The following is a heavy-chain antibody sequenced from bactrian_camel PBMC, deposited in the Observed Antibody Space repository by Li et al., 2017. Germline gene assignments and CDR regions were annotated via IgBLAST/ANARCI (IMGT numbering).Heavy chain of an antibody. J-gene: IGHJ6*01. Sequence: DVQLVESGGGSVQAGGSLRLSCTASGYTYSGYDMNWYRQAPGKEREAVSAIDSDGTTSYADSVKGRFTISQDNAVNAKVTVYLQMNSLKPEDTAVYYCVNDDWGWSFGSWGQGTQVTVS. V-gene: IGHV3S10*01. CDR1: GYTYSGYD. CDR2: IDSDGTT. D-gene: IGHD5*01. CDR3: VNDDWGWSFGS.